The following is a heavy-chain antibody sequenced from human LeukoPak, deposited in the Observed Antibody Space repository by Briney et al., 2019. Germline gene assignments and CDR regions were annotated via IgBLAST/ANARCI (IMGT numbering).Heavy chain of an antibody. CDR2: LGSSGRTV. J-gene: IGHJ3*01. V-gene: IGHV3-48*01. CDR3: VSLRVDTPFVGQNAFGI. CDR1: GFTLTSYS. D-gene: IGHD5-18*01. Sequence: GGSLRLSCAAPGFTLTSYSMNWVRQAPGKGLEWVSYLGSSGRTVDYADSVKGRFTVSRDSAKNSLLLQMNNLRVEETGLYFCVSLRVDTPFVGQNAFGIWGQGTMVTVSS.